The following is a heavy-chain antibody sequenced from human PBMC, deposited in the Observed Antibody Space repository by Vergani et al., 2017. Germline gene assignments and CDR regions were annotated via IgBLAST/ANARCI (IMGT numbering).Heavy chain of an antibody. V-gene: IGHV4-39*07. CDR1: GGSISSSSYY. Sequence: QLQLQESGPGLVKPSETLSLTCTVSGGSISSSSYYWGWIRQPPGKGLEWIGSIYYSGSTYYNPSLKSRVTISVDTSKNQFSLKLGSVTAADTAVYYCARVPRIESWFDPWGQGTLVTVSS. J-gene: IGHJ5*02. CDR2: IYYSGST. CDR3: ARVPRIESWFDP.